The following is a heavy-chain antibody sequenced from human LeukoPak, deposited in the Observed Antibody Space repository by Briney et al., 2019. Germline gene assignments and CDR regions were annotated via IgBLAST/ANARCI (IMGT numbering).Heavy chain of an antibody. V-gene: IGHV3-23*01. Sequence: GGSLRLTCAASGFTFSSSAMSGVRQAPGKGLEWVSAISNNGGYTYYADSVQGRFTISRDNSKSTLCLQMNSLRAEDTAVYYCAKQLGYCSDGSCYFPYWGQGTPVTVSS. J-gene: IGHJ4*02. D-gene: IGHD2-15*01. CDR1: GFTFSSSA. CDR2: ISNNGGYT. CDR3: AKQLGYCSDGSCYFPY.